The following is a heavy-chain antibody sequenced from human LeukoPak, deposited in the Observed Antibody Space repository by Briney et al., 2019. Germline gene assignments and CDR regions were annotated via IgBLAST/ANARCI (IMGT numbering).Heavy chain of an antibody. D-gene: IGHD3-22*01. CDR2: ISSSSSYI. CDR3: ARMNYYDSSGNWFDP. J-gene: IGHJ5*02. V-gene: IGHV3-21*04. Sequence: GGSLRLSCAASGFTFSSYSMNWVRQAPGKGLEWVSSISSSSSYIYYADSVKGRFTISRDNAKNSLYLQMNSLRAEDTAVYYCARMNYYDSSGNWFDPWGQGTLVTVSS. CDR1: GFTFSSYS.